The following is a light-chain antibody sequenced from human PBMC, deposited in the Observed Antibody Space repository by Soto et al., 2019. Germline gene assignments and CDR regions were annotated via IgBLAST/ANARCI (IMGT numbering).Light chain of an antibody. CDR2: EVS. CDR1: ESLLLSDGKTY. J-gene: IGKJ1*01. Sequence: DIVLTQTPLSLSVSPGQPASISCKSSESLLLSDGKTYLCWYLQKAGQPPQVLIYEVSNRFSGVPERVSGSGSGTDFTLKISRVEAEDVGVYYCMQSIQLPWTFGQGNKVEVK. V-gene: IGKV2D-29*01. CDR3: MQSIQLPWT.